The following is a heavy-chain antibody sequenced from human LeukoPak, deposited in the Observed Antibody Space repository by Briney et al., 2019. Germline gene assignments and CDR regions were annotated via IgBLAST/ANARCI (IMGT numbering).Heavy chain of an antibody. J-gene: IGHJ4*02. CDR3: AKRPRGNYLDPFDY. CDR2: ISGSGGST. V-gene: IGHV3-23*01. Sequence: GGSLRLSCAASGFTFSSYAMSWVRQDPGKGLEWLSGISGSGGSTYYADSVKGRFTISRDNSKNRLYLQMNSLRAEDTAVYYCAKRPRGNYLDPFDYWGQGTLVTVSS. D-gene: IGHD3-10*01. CDR1: GFTFSSYA.